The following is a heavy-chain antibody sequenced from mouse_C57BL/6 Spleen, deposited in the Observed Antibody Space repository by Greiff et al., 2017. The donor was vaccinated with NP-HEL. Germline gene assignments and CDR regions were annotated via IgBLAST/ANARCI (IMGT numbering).Heavy chain of an antibody. V-gene: IGHV1-54*01. D-gene: IGHD2-10*01. CDR1: GYAFTNYL. J-gene: IGHJ2*01. Sequence: QVQLQQSGAELVRPGTSVKVSCKASGYAFTNYLIEWVKQRPGQGLEWIGVINPGSGGTNFNEKFKGKATLTADKSSSTAYMQLSSLTSEDSAVYFCARSGGLLDYFDYWGQGTTLTVSS. CDR3: ARSGGLLDYFDY. CDR2: INPGSGGT.